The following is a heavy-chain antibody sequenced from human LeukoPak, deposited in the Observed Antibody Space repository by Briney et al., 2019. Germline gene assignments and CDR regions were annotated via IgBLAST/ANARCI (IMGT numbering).Heavy chain of an antibody. CDR1: GYAFTGYY. Sequence: ASVKVSCKASGYAFTGYYMHWVRQAPGQGLEWMGWINPNSGGTNYAQKFQGRVTMTRDTSISTAYMELSRLRSDDTAVYYCARAGYSSGPNDYWGQGTLVTVSS. V-gene: IGHV1-2*02. J-gene: IGHJ4*02. CDR2: INPNSGGT. D-gene: IGHD6-19*01. CDR3: ARAGYSSGPNDY.